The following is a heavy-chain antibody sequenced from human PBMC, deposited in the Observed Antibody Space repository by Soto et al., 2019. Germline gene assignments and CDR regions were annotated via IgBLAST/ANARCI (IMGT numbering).Heavy chain of an antibody. Sequence: QITLKESGPTLVKPTQTLTLTCTFSGFSLTTSGVGVGWIRQPPGKALEWLALIYWDDDKRYSPSLKNRLTITKDTSKNQVVLTMTNMDPVDTATYYCAHHYYSASSTSMRKCNWFDPWGQGTLVTVSS. D-gene: IGHD3-10*01. CDR2: IYWDDDK. V-gene: IGHV2-5*02. J-gene: IGHJ5*02. CDR1: GFSLTTSGVG. CDR3: AHHYYSASSTSMRKCNWFDP.